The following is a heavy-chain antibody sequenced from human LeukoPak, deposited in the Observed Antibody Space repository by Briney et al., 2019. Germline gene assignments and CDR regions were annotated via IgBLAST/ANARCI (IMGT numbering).Heavy chain of an antibody. Sequence: ASVKVSCKASGYTFTGYYMHWVRQAPGQGLEWMGWINPNSGGTNYAQKFQGRVTMTRDTSISTAYMELSRLRSDDTAVYYCVPERIDSSSKYFQHWGQGTLVTVSS. D-gene: IGHD6-6*01. J-gene: IGHJ1*01. CDR2: INPNSGGT. CDR1: GYTFTGYY. V-gene: IGHV1-2*02. CDR3: VPERIDSSSKYFQH.